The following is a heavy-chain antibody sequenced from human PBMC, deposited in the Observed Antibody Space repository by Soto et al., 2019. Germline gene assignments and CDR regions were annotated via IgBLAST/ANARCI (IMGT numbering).Heavy chain of an antibody. D-gene: IGHD3-3*01. CDR2: IIPIFGTT. Sequence: QVQLVQSGAEVKEPGSAVKVSCKAPADSFSSYGISWVRQAPGQGLEWMGGIIPIFGTTNYAEKFQGRVTITADEATNTAYMELSSLRSEDKALYYCARVFPDGWVEPGVVRGYLDTWGRGQLVTVSS. CDR1: ADSFSSYG. CDR3: ARVFPDGWVEPGVVRGYLDT. J-gene: IGHJ4*02. V-gene: IGHV1-69*01.